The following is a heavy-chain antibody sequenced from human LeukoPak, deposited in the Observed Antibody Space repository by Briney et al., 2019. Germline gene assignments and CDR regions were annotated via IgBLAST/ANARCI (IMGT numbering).Heavy chain of an antibody. D-gene: IGHD6-13*01. CDR2: MNPNSGNT. CDR3: ARDLRAAADFNGDY. CDR1: GYTFTSYD. J-gene: IGHJ4*02. V-gene: IGHV1-8*01. Sequence: ASVKVSCKASGYTFTSYDINWVRQATGQGLEWMGWMNPNSGNTGYAQKFQGRVTMTRNTSISTAYMELSSLRSEDTAVYYCARDLRAAADFNGDYWGQGTLVTVSS.